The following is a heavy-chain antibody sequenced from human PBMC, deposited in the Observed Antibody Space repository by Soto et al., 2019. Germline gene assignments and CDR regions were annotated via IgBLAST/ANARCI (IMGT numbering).Heavy chain of an antibody. V-gene: IGHV3-23*01. Sequence: ESGGGLVQPGGSLRLSCAASGFTFSSYAMSWVRQAPGKGLEWVSAISGSGGSTYYADSVKGRFTISRDNSKNTLYLQMNSLRAEDTAVYYCAKEVRSMIVVVITSFDYWGQGTLVTVSS. CDR1: GFTFSSYA. CDR3: AKEVRSMIVVVITSFDY. CDR2: ISGSGGST. J-gene: IGHJ4*02. D-gene: IGHD3-22*01.